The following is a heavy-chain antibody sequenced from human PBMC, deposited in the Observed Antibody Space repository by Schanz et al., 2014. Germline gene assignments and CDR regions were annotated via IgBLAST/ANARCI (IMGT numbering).Heavy chain of an antibody. J-gene: IGHJ4*02. CDR1: GYTFTSDS. CDR2: INPSGGST. D-gene: IGHD2-21*01. Sequence: QVQLVQSGPEVEKPGASVKVSCKASGYTFTSDSMHWVRQAPGQGLEWMGMINPSGGSTTYAQKFQDKVTITADTSTTTAYMELSGLRSEDTAVYYCARDRLECGAECYSVEVFEIWGQGTLVIVSS. V-gene: IGHV1-46*01. CDR3: ARDRLECGAECYSVEVFEI.